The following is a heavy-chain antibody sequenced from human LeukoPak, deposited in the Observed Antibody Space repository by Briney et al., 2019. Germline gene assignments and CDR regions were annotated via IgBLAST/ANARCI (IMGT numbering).Heavy chain of an antibody. Sequence: GASVKVSCKASGYTFTSYAMHWVRQAPGQRLEWMGWINAGNGNTKYSQKFQGRVTITRDTSASTAYMELSNLRSEDTAVYYCARKGPEWELLDYWGQGTLVTVSS. CDR3: ARKGPEWELLDY. CDR1: GYTFTSYA. D-gene: IGHD1-26*01. V-gene: IGHV1-3*01. CDR2: INAGNGNT. J-gene: IGHJ4*02.